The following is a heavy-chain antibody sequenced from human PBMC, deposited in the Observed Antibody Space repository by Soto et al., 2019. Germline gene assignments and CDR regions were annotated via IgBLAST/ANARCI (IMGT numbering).Heavy chain of an antibody. V-gene: IGHV1-18*01. CDR1: GYTFTSYG. J-gene: IGHJ4*02. D-gene: IGHD3-10*01. CDR2: ISAYNGNR. Sequence: QIQLVQSGAEVKKPGASVKVSCKASGYTFTSYGISWVRQAPGQGLEWMGWISAYNGNRNYAQKVQGRVTMTTDTSTSTAYMELRSLRSDDTAVYYCARVPTYYYGSGSYWGPYYFDYWGQGTLVTVSS. CDR3: ARVPTYYYGSGSYWGPYYFDY.